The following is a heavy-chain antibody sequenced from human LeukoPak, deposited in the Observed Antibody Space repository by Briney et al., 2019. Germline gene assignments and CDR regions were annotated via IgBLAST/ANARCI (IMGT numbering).Heavy chain of an antibody. V-gene: IGHV3-30-3*01. CDR1: GFTFSSYA. CDR3: ARDRLAGQWLVGGLDY. CDR2: ISYDGSNK. D-gene: IGHD6-19*01. Sequence: SGRSLRLSCAASGFTFSSYAMHWVRQAPGKGLEWVAVISYDGSNKYYADSVKGRFTISRDNSKNTLYLQMNSLRAEDTAVYYCARDRLAGQWLVGGLDYWGQGTLVTVSP. J-gene: IGHJ4*02.